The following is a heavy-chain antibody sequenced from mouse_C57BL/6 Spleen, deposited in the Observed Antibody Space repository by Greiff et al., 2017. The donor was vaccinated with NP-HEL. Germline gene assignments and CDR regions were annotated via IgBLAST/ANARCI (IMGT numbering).Heavy chain of an antibody. CDR3: TGGYCSSYRAMDY. CDR1: GFTFSNYW. D-gene: IGHD1-1*01. V-gene: IGHV6-3*01. CDR2: IRLKSDNYAT. Sequence: EVKVEESGGGLVQPGGSMKLSCVASGFTFSNYWMNWVRQSPEKGLEWVAQIRLKSDNYATHYAESVTGRFTISRDDSKSSDYLQKNNLRAEDTGIYYCTGGYCSSYRAMDYWGQGTSVTVSS. J-gene: IGHJ4*01.